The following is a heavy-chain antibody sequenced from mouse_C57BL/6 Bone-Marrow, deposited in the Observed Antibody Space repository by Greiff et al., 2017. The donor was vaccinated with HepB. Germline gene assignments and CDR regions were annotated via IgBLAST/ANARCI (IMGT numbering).Heavy chain of an antibody. V-gene: IGHV2-2*01. J-gene: IGHJ4*01. CDR2: IWSGGST. Sequence: VKLMESGPGLVQPSQCLSITCTVSGFSFTSYGVHWVRQSPGKGLEWLGVIWSGGSTDNNAALISRLSISKDNSKSQVFFKMNSLQADDTAIYYCARPSGYYAMDYWGQGTSVTVSS. CDR1: GFSFTSYG. CDR3: ARPSGYYAMDY.